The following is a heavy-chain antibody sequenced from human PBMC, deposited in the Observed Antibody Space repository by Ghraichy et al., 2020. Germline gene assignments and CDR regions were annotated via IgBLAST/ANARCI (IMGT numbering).Heavy chain of an antibody. J-gene: IGHJ5*02. V-gene: IGHV4-59*01. CDR3: AREVATVPGWFDP. D-gene: IGHD5-12*01. CDR2: ISHSGST. CDR1: GGSITSYY. Sequence: SETLSLTCTVSGGSITSYYWSWIRQPPGKGLEWIGYISHSGSTKYNPSLKSRVTISADTSKNQFSLNLRSLTAADTAVYYCAREVATVPGWFDPWGQGTLGTVSS.